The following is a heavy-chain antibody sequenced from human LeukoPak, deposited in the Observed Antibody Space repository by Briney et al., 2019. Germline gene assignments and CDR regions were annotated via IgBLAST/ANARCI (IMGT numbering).Heavy chain of an antibody. V-gene: IGHV3-21*01. CDR3: ARVGLGSRFDY. CDR2: ISSSSSYI. J-gene: IGHJ4*02. Sequence: GGSLRLSCAASGFTFSSYSMNWVRQAPGKGLEWVSSISSSSSYIYYADSVKGRFTISRDNAKNSLYLQRNSLRAEDTAVYYCARVGLGSRFDYWGQGTLVTVSS. D-gene: IGHD3-10*01. CDR1: GFTFSSYS.